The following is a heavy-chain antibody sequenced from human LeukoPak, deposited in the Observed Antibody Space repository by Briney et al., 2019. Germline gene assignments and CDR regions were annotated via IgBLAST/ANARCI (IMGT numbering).Heavy chain of an antibody. CDR3: ARGYAVH. Sequence: TGGSLRLSCEGSGFTFSNYWMGWVRQAPGKGLQWVANIKTDGSEKYYVDSVKGRFTISRDNAKNSLYLQMNSLRAEDTAVYYCARGYAVHWGQGTLVTVSS. J-gene: IGHJ4*02. CDR1: GFTFSNYW. CDR2: IKTDGSEK. V-gene: IGHV3-7*01. D-gene: IGHD5-12*01.